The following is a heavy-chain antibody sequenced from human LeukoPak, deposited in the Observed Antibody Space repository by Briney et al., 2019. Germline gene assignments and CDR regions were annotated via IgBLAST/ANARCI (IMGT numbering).Heavy chain of an antibody. J-gene: IGHJ4*02. D-gene: IGHD3-22*01. CDR3: ARARYYYDSSGYWYLDY. CDR1: GGTFSSYA. V-gene: IGHV1-69*01. Sequence: GSSVKVSCKASGGTFSSYAISWVRQAPGQGLEWMGGIIPTFGTANYAQKFQGRVTITADESTSTAYMELSSLRSEDTAVYYCARARYYYDSSGYWYLDYWGQGTLVTVSS. CDR2: IIPTFGTA.